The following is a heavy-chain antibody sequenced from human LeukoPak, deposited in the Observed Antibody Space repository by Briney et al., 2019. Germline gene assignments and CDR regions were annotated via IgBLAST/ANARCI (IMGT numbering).Heavy chain of an antibody. Sequence: PGGSLRLSCAASGFTFSTYSMNWVRQAPGKGLEWVSYISSRGSTIHYADSVKGRFTISRDNAKNSLYVQMNSLKAEDTAVYYCAREVPVVDYWGQGTLVTVSS. V-gene: IGHV3-48*01. D-gene: IGHD2-2*01. CDR3: AREVPVVDY. J-gene: IGHJ4*02. CDR1: GFTFSTYS. CDR2: ISSRGSTI.